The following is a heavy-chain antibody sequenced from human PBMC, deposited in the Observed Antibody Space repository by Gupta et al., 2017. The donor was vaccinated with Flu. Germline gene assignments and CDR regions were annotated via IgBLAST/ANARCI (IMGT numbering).Heavy chain of an antibody. V-gene: IGHV4-34*01. J-gene: IGHJ5*02. CDR1: YY. CDR2: INHSGST. CDR3: ARGLAVAVTRVNWFDP. Sequence: YYWSWIRQPPGKGLEWIGEINHSGSTNYNPSLKSRVTISVDTSKNQFSLKLSSVTAADTAVYYCARGLAVAVTRVNWFDPWGQGTLVTVSS. D-gene: IGHD6-19*01.